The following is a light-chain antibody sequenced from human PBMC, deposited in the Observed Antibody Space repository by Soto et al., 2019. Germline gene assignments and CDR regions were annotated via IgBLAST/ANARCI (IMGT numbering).Light chain of an antibody. CDR3: SSYTRSSTGV. V-gene: IGLV2-14*03. CDR1: SSDVGGFNY. J-gene: IGLJ3*02. CDR2: DVS. Sequence: QSALTQPASVSGSPGQSITFSCTGTSSDVGGFNYVSWYQQHPGKAPKLMIYDVSNRPSGVSNRFSGSKSGNTASLTISGLQAEDEAEYYCSSYTRSSTGVFGGGTKLTVL.